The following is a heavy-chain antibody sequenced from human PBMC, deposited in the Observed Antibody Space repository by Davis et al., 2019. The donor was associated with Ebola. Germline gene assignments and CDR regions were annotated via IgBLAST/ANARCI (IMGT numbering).Heavy chain of an antibody. Sequence: AASVKVSCKAVVDTLTSYAMTWVRQAPGQGLEWMGGIIPVFRTASYAQKFQGRVTITADESTRTAYMELNGLRSEDTAVYYCAHLGPQRYCSGGGCHGYLDYWGQGTLVTVSS. J-gene: IGHJ4*02. CDR2: IIPVFRTA. D-gene: IGHD2-15*01. CDR1: VDTLTSYA. V-gene: IGHV1-69*13. CDR3: AHLGPQRYCSGGGCHGYLDY.